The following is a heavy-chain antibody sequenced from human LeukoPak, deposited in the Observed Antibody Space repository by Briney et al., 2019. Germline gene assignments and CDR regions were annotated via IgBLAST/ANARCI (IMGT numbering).Heavy chain of an antibody. CDR3: ARYGDYDFWSKDFQH. CDR1: GYTFTSYG. Sequence: VASVKVSCKASGYTFTSYGISWVRQAPGQRLEWMGWISDYNGNTNYAQKLKGRVTMTTDTSTSTAYMELRSLRSDDTAVYYCARYGDYDFWSKDFQHWGQGTLVTVSS. CDR2: ISDYNGNT. J-gene: IGHJ1*01. D-gene: IGHD3-3*01. V-gene: IGHV1-18*01.